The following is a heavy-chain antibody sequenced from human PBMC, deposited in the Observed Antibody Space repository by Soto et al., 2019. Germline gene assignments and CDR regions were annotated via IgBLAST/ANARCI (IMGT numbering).Heavy chain of an antibody. Sequence: EVQLVESGGGLVKPGGSLRLSCAASGFTFSTFSMDWARQAPGKGLEWVSTISSSSSATYINYADSVKGRFTISRDNAQNSLYLQMNILRPEDTAVYYCARQGSSTKYYTMDVWGQGTTVTVSS. V-gene: IGHV3-21*01. CDR3: ARQGSSTKYYTMDV. J-gene: IGHJ6*02. CDR2: ISSSSSATYI. CDR1: GFTFSTFS. D-gene: IGHD2-2*01.